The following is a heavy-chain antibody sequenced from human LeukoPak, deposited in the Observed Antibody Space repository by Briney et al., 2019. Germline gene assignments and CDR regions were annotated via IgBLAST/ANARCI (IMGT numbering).Heavy chain of an antibody. CDR3: AKAATPSDAFDI. J-gene: IGHJ3*02. CDR1: GFTFSSYG. Sequence: GRSLRLSCAASGFTFSSYGMHWVRQAPGKGLEWVAVISYDGSNKYYADSVKGRFTISRDNSKNTLYLQMNSLRAEDTAVYYCAKAATPSDAFDIWGQGTMVTVSS. D-gene: IGHD2-15*01. CDR2: ISYDGSNK. V-gene: IGHV3-30*18.